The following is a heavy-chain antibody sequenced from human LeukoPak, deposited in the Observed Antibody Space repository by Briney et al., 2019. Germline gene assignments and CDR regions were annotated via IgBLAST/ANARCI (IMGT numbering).Heavy chain of an antibody. CDR3: ARGPSSEVVVPAAIPQQYNWFDP. Sequence: SETLSLTCSVPGGSISSYYWSWIRQPPGKGLEWIGNIYYSGSTNYNPSLKSRVTISVDTSKNQFSLKLSSVTAADTAVYYCARGPSSEVVVPAAIPQQYNWFDPWGQGTLVTVSS. CDR2: IYYSGST. D-gene: IGHD2-2*01. V-gene: IGHV4-59*12. CDR1: GGSISSYY. J-gene: IGHJ5*02.